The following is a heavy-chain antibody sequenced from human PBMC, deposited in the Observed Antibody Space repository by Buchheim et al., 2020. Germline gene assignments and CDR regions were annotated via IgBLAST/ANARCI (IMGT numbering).Heavy chain of an antibody. CDR2: ISYDGSDK. V-gene: IGHV3-30*04. D-gene: IGHD5-24*01. Sequence: QVQLVESGGGLVQPGRSLRLSCAASGFTFSSYSMHWVRQAPGKGLEWVAVISYDGSDKYYADSVKGRFTISRDNSKNTLYLQMNNLRAEDTAVYYCARVSMRWLQQAHFDYRGQGTL. CDR3: ARVSMRWLQQAHFDY. J-gene: IGHJ4*02. CDR1: GFTFSSYS.